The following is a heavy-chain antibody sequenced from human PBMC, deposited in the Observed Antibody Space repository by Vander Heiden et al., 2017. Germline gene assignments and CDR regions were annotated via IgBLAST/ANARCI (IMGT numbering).Heavy chain of an antibody. V-gene: IGHV3-15*07. D-gene: IGHD3-3*01. CDR1: GFTLSNAW. CDR2: IKSKTDGWTT. J-gene: IGHJ6*02. Sequence: EVQLVESGGGLVKPGGSLRLSGAASGFTLSNAWRNWVSQAPGKGLEWVGRIKSKTDGWTTDYAAPVKGRFTISRDDSKNTLYLQMNSLKTEDTAVYYCTTDGVLEWSYYGMDVWGQGTTVTVSS. CDR3: TTDGVLEWSYYGMDV.